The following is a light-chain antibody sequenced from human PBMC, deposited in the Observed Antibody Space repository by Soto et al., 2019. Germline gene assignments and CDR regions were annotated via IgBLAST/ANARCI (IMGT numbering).Light chain of an antibody. CDR2: AAS. CDR3: QQSCSTPIT. CDR1: QSSSSY. J-gene: IGKJ5*01. Sequence: DIQMTQSPSSLSASVGDRVTITCRASQSSSSYLNWYQQKPGKAPKLLIYAASSLQSGVPSRFSGSGSGTDFTLTISSLQPEDFATYYCQQSCSTPITFGQGTRLEIK. V-gene: IGKV1-39*01.